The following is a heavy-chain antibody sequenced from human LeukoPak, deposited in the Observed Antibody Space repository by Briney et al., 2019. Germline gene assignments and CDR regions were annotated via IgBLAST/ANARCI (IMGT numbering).Heavy chain of an antibody. V-gene: IGHV4-34*01. CDR2: INHSGST. J-gene: IGHJ4*02. Sequence: SETLSLTCAVYGGSFSGYYWSWIRQPPGKGLDWIGEINHSGSTNYNPSLKSRVTISVDTSKNQFSLKLSSVTAADTAVYYCARGGNYDYVWGSYRYTLGFDYWGQGTLVTVSS. CDR1: GGSFSGYY. CDR3: ARGGNYDYVWGSYRYTLGFDY. D-gene: IGHD3-16*02.